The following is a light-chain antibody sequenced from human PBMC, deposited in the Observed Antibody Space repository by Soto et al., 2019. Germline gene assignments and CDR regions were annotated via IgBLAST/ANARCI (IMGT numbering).Light chain of an antibody. CDR2: GAS. Sequence: EIVLTQSPGNMSLSPGERTTLSCRASQSVSNNYFAWYQQKPGRALRLLIDGASTRATGIPDRFSGSGSGTDFTLTISRLEPEDVAVYYCQQYEAVVTFGQGTKVDIK. J-gene: IGKJ1*01. V-gene: IGKV3-20*01. CDR3: QQYEAVVT. CDR1: QSVSNNY.